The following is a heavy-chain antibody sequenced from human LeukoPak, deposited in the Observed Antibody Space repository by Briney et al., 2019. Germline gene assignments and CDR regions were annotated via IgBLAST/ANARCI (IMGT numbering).Heavy chain of an antibody. D-gene: IGHD4-17*01. CDR3: PMVTVTSSGWSDY. CDR1: GFTFGDYA. V-gene: IGHV3-49*03. Sequence: PGGSLRLSCTASGFTFGDYAMSWFRQAPGKGLEWVGFIRSKAYGGTTEYAASVKGRFTISRDDSKSIAYLQMNSLKTEDTAVYYCPMVTVTSSGWSDYWAQGNLVSVSS. J-gene: IGHJ4*02. CDR2: IRSKAYGGTT.